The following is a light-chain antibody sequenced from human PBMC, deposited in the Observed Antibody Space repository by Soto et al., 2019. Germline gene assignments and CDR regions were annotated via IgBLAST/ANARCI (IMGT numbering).Light chain of an antibody. CDR2: GAS. CDR3: QQHGSSPTRT. CDR1: QSVSSSY. V-gene: IGKV3-20*01. Sequence: EIVLTCFSGGLSLSPVEGATVSWRSSQSVSSSYLAWYQQKPGQAPRLLIYGASSRATGIPPTFSGSGSGTAFTLTISSLQPEDFAVYYCQQHGSSPTRTCGKGTKGDIK. J-gene: IGKJ1*01.